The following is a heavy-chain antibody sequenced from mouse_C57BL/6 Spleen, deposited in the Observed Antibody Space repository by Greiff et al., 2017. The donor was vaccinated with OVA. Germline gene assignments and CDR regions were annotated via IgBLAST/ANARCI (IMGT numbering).Heavy chain of an antibody. D-gene: IGHD3-3*01. Sequence: QVQLQQSGAELVKPGASVKISCKASGYAFSSYWMNWVKQRPGKGLEWIGQIYPGDGDTNYNGKFKGKATLTADKSSSTAYMQLSSLTSEDSAVYFCARDSPQRDMGYWGQGTSGPVSS. V-gene: IGHV1-80*01. CDR2: IYPGDGDT. CDR1: GYAFSSYW. CDR3: ARDSPQRDMGY. J-gene: IGHJ4*01.